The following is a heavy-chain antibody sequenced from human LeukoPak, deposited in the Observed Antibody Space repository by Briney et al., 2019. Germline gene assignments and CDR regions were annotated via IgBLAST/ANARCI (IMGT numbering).Heavy chain of an antibody. D-gene: IGHD3-3*01. CDR3: ARQGFPYYDFWSGYGFLGY. CDR1: GGSISSSSYY. CDR2: IYYSGST. J-gene: IGHJ4*02. V-gene: IGHV4-39*01. Sequence: SETLSLTCTVSGGSISSSSYYWGWIRQPPGKGLEWIGSIYYSGSTYYNPSLKSRVTISVDTSKNQFSLELSSVTAADTAVYYCARQGFPYYDFWSGYGFLGYWGQGTLVTVSS.